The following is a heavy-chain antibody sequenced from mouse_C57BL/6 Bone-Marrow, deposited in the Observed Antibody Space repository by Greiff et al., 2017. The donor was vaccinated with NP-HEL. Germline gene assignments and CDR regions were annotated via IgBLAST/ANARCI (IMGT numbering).Heavy chain of an antibody. J-gene: IGHJ4*01. CDR1: GFSFNTYA. D-gene: IGHD2-1*01. Sequence: EVKLMESGGGLVQPKGSLKLSCAASGFSFNTYAMNWVRQAPGKGLEWVARIRSKSNNYATYYADSVKDRFTISRDDSESMLYLQMNNLKTEDTAMYYCVRRDLLRDYWGQGTSVTVSS. V-gene: IGHV10-1*01. CDR3: VRRDLLRDY. CDR2: IRSKSNNYAT.